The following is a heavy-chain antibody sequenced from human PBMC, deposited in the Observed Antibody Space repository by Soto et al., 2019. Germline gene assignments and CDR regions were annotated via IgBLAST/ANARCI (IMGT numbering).Heavy chain of an antibody. D-gene: IGHD3-16*01. CDR3: GRDPAHRFYQGSASMSLDF. J-gene: IGHJ4*02. V-gene: IGHV3-30*04. CDR1: GFAFNNYA. CDR2: ISYHGRDR. Sequence: QVQLVESGGGVVQPGKSLRLSCAASGFAFNNYAMHWVRQPPGKGLEWIASISYHGRDRYHAESVKGRFSISRDNSTNTLFLQMDSLRPEDTALYYCGRDPAHRFYQGSASMSLDFWGQGTRVTISS.